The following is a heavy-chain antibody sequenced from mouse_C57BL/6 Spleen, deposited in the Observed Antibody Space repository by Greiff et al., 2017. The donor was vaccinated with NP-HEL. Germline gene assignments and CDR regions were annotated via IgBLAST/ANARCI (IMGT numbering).Heavy chain of an antibody. V-gene: IGHV1-42*01. CDR3: ARPYYYGSQNFDY. Sequence: VQLKQSGPELVKPGASVKISCKASGYSFTGYYMNWVKQSPEKSLEWIGEINPSTGGTTYNQKFKAKATLTVDKSSSTAYMQLKSLTSEDSAVYYCARPYYYGSQNFDYWGQGTTLTVSS. CDR2: INPSTGGT. J-gene: IGHJ2*01. D-gene: IGHD1-1*01. CDR1: GYSFTGYY.